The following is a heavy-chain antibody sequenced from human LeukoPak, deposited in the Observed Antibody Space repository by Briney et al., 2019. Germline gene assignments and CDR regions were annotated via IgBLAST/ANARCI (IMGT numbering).Heavy chain of an antibody. D-gene: IGHD4-17*01. CDR2: ISGSDSVI. J-gene: IGHJ4*02. V-gene: IGHV3-11*04. CDR3: ARHDYGDSRFDY. Sequence: GGSLRLSCAASGFTFSDYYMSWIRQAPGKGQEWLSYISGSDSVIDSVVYYADSVKGRFTISRDNAKNSLFLQMNSLGAEDTAVYYCARHDYGDSRFDYWGQGTLVTVSS. CDR1: GFTFSDYY.